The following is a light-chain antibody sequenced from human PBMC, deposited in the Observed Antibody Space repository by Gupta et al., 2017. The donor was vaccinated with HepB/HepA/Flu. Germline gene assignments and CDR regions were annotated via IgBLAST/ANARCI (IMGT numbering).Light chain of an antibody. CDR1: NIGTNS. Sequence: SYILTQPPSVSGAPGRTARITCGGNNIGTNSVPWTQQRPGQAPLVVIYEDTNRPSGIPERISGSNSGNTATLTISRVEAGDEADYYCQVWDTRTDHPVVFGGGTKLTV. J-gene: IGLJ2*01. V-gene: IGLV3-21*03. CDR3: QVWDTRTDHPVV. CDR2: EDT.